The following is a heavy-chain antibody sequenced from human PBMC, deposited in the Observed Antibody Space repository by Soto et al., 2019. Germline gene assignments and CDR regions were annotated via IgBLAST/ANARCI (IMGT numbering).Heavy chain of an antibody. CDR1: GYTFTSYG. D-gene: IGHD3-10*01. Sequence: AAVKVSCTSSGYTFTSYGISWVRQAPGQGLEWMGWISAYNGNTNYAQKLQGRVTMTTDTSTSTAYMELRSLRSDDTAVYYCARDDLMGRWFGECSSPADYYYGMDGRGQGTMVTVSS. CDR2: ISAYNGNT. V-gene: IGHV1-18*01. J-gene: IGHJ6*02. CDR3: ARDDLMGRWFGECSSPADYYYGMDG.